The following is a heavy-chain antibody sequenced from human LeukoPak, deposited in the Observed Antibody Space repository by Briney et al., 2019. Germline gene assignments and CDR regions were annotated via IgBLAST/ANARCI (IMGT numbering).Heavy chain of an antibody. CDR3: ARHSDVIGAI. V-gene: IGHV5-51*01. Sequence: GESLKISCKASGYTFTHQWIGWVRQQSGSGLEWMGIIYPRDSDTRYSPSFQGHVTISADTSINTACLEWSRLEASDTGIYYCARHSDVIGAIWGQGTLVTVSS. D-gene: IGHD3-10*01. J-gene: IGHJ4*02. CDR1: GYTFTHQW. CDR2: IYPRDSDT.